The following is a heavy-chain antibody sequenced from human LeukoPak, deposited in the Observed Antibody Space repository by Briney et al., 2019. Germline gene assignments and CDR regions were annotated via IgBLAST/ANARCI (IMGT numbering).Heavy chain of an antibody. CDR2: IYTSGST. CDR1: GGSISSYY. CDR3: ARGRYDSSGYHYYFDY. V-gene: IGHV4-4*07. D-gene: IGHD3-22*01. Sequence: SETLSLTCTVSGGSISSYYWSWIRQPAGKGLEWIGRIYTSGSTNYNPSLKSRVTMSVDTSKNQFSLKLSSVTAADTAAYYCARGRYDSSGYHYYFDYWGQGTLVTVSS. J-gene: IGHJ4*02.